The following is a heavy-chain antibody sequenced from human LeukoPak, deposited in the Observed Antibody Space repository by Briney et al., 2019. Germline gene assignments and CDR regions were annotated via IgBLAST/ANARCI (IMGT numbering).Heavy chain of an antibody. Sequence: SVKVSCKASGGTFSSYAISWVRQAPGQGLEWMGGIIPIFGTANYAQKFQGRVTITADESTSTAYMALSSLRSEDTAVYYCARDRTFEYDILTGYYNWFDPWDQGTLVTVSS. D-gene: IGHD3-9*01. CDR1: GGTFSSYA. V-gene: IGHV1-69*13. CDR2: IIPIFGTA. CDR3: ARDRTFEYDILTGYYNWFDP. J-gene: IGHJ5*02.